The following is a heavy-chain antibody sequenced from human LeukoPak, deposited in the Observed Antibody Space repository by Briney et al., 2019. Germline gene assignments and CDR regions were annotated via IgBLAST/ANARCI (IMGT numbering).Heavy chain of an antibody. Sequence: PSETLSLTCTVSGGSISSYYWSWIRQPPGKGLEWIGYLYYSGSTNYNPSPKSRVTISVDTSKNQFSLKLSSVTAADAAVYYCARVVNYYSMFDPWGQGTLVTVSS. CDR1: GGSISSYY. CDR3: ARVVNYYSMFDP. D-gene: IGHD2-21*02. V-gene: IGHV4-59*08. CDR2: LYYSGST. J-gene: IGHJ5*02.